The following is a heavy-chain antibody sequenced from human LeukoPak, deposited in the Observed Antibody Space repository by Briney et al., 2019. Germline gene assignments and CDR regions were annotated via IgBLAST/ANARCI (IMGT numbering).Heavy chain of an antibody. V-gene: IGHV1-69*06. Sequence: SVKVSCKASGGTFNSYAISWVRQAPGQGLEWMGGIIPIFGTANYAQKFQGRVTITADKSTSTAYMELSSLRSEDTAVYYCASQVRGVLYYYYYGMDVWGKGTTVTVSS. CDR1: GGTFNSYA. J-gene: IGHJ6*04. CDR3: ASQVRGVLYYYYYGMDV. CDR2: IIPIFGTA. D-gene: IGHD3-10*01.